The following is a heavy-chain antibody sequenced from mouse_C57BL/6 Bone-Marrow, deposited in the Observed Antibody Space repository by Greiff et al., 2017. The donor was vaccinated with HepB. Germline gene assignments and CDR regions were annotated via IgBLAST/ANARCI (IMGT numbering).Heavy chain of an antibody. CDR2: IYPGGGYT. J-gene: IGHJ2*01. D-gene: IGHD3-2*02. V-gene: IGHV1-63*01. CDR1: GYTFTNYW. Sequence: QVQLKQSGAELVRPGTSVKMSCKASGYTFTNYWIGWAKQRRGHGLEWIGDIYPGGGYTNYNEKFKGKATLTADKSSSTAYMQFSSLTSEDSAIYYCARWTAQAAFDYWGQGTTLTVSS. CDR3: ARWTAQAAFDY.